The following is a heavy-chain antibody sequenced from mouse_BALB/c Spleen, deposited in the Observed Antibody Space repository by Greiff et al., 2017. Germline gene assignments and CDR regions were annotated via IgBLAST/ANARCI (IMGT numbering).Heavy chain of an antibody. CDR1: GFTFSDYY. V-gene: IGHV5-4*02. CDR2: ISDGGSYT. J-gene: IGHJ4*01. D-gene: IGHD1-1*01. CDR3: ARDPYYYGSSYVREVRAMDY. Sequence: EVKSVESGGGLVKPGGSLKLSCAASGFTFSDYYMYWVRQTPEKRLEWVATISDGGSYTYYPDSVKGRFTISRDNAKNNLYLQMSSLKSEDTAMYYCARDPYYYGSSYVREVRAMDYWGQGTSVTVSS.